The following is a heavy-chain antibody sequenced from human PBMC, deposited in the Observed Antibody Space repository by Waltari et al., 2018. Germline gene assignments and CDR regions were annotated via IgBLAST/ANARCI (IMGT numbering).Heavy chain of an antibody. CDR3: ATIPMVRGVPFYYYGMDV. Sequence: EVQLVESGGGLVKPGGSLRLSCAASGFTFSSYSMNWVRQAPGKGLEWVSSISSSSSYIYYADSVKGRFTISRDNAKNSLYLQMNSLRAEDTAVYYCATIPMVRGVPFYYYGMDVWGQGTTVTVSS. CDR2: ISSSSSYI. J-gene: IGHJ6*02. V-gene: IGHV3-21*01. D-gene: IGHD3-10*01. CDR1: GFTFSSYS.